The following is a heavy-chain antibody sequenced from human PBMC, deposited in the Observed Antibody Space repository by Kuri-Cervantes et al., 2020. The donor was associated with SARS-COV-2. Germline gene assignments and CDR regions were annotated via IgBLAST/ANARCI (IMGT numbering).Heavy chain of an antibody. CDR2: VKTNSGNT. D-gene: IGHD5-12*01. CDR1: ETTFPNYD. J-gene: IGHJ5*02. V-gene: IGHV1-8*01. CDR3: ARDPTDIVATSNWFDP. Sequence: ASVKVSCKTPETTFPNYDINWVRQATGQGLEWMGMVKTNSGNTLYAQFFQGRVTMTRDTSISTAYMELSRLRSDDTAVYYCARDPTDIVATSNWFDPWGQGTLVTVSS.